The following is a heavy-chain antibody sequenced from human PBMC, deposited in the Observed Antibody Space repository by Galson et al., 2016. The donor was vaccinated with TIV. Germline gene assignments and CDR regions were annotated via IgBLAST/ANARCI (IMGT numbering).Heavy chain of an antibody. D-gene: IGHD2-8*02. J-gene: IGHJ3*02. CDR3: GGAAPGTVDI. CDR1: NGSINTYY. V-gene: IGHV4-59*08. CDR2: IYYSGTT. Sequence: SLTCTVSNGSINTYYWSWIRQPPGKGLEWIGYIYYSGTTNYNPSLKSRATISVDTSKNQFSLKLSSVTAADTAVYYCGGAAPGTVDIWGQGTMVIVSS.